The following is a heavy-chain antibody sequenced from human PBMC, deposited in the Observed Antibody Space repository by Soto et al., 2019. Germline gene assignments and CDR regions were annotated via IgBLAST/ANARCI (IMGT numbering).Heavy chain of an antibody. CDR2: ILYSGTT. J-gene: IGHJ4*02. CDR1: DFSRSKSNYF. D-gene: IGHD2-21*01. CDR3: ARLGWGNGDSDY. Sequence: SVTLSVTCTVADFSRSKSNYFLGWLRQAPGKGLEWIASILYSGTTSYNSSLKSRVAISVDTSKNQFSLKLNSVTAADTAVYYCARLGWGNGDSDYWGQGNLVTVSA. V-gene: IGHV4-39*01.